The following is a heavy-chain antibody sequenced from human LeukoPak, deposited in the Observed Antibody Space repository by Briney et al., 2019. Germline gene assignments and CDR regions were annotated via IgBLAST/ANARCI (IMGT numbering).Heavy chain of an antibody. V-gene: IGHV3-23*01. CDR2: ISTSGDRT. CDR1: GFTFSTYA. Sequence: PGGSLRLSCAASGFTFSTYAMTWVRQAPGKGLEWVSGISTSGDRTYYADSVEGRFTISRDNSKNTLYLQVNSLRAEDTAEYYCARSAVGTSCCTAVDYWGQGTLVTVSS. D-gene: IGHD1-26*01. J-gene: IGHJ4*02. CDR3: ARSAVGTSCCTAVDY.